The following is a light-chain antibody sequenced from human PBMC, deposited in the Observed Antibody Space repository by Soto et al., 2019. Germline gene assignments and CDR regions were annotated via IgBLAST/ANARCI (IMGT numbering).Light chain of an antibody. J-gene: IGKJ1*01. Sequence: DIQMTQSPSTLSASVGDRVTITCRASENIRTWLAWYQHKPGKAPKLLIYRASSLESGLPSRFAGSGSGTSFPLTTTRLQPDDFATYYCQHYNSYSRTFGQGTKVEV. CDR2: RAS. V-gene: IGKV1-5*03. CDR1: ENIRTW. CDR3: QHYNSYSRT.